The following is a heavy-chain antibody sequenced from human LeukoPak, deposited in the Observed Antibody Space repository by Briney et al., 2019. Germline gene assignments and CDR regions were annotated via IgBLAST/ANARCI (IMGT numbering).Heavy chain of an antibody. Sequence: GGSLRLSCAASGFTFSSYGMHWVRQAPGKGLEWVAVISYDGSNKYYADSVKGRFTISSDNSKNTLYLQMNSLRAEDTAVYYCAKGGSTLNWFDPWGQGTLVTVSS. D-gene: IGHD2-2*01. CDR2: ISYDGSNK. V-gene: IGHV3-30*18. CDR3: AKGGSTLNWFDP. J-gene: IGHJ5*02. CDR1: GFTFSSYG.